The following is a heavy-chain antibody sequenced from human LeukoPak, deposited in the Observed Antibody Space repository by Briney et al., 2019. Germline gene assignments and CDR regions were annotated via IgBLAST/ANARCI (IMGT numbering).Heavy chain of an antibody. D-gene: IGHD4-17*01. Sequence: ASVTVSFKASGYTFTVYYMHWVRQAPGQGLEWMGWINPNSGGTNYAQKFQGRVTMTRDTSISTAYMELSRLRSDDTAVYYCARGTTLTTLPYYYYFIDVWGKGTTVTISS. CDR1: GYTFTVYY. CDR3: ARGTTLTTLPYYYYFIDV. V-gene: IGHV1-2*02. CDR2: INPNSGGT. J-gene: IGHJ6*03.